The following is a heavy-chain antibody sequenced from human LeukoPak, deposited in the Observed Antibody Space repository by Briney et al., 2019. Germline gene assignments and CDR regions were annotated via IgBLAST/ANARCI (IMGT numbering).Heavy chain of an antibody. CDR3: ARLVFGQYQLLIHAFDI. Sequence: SETLSLTYTVYAASISSSSYYWGWIRQPPGKGLEWFGSTYYSGSTYYNPSLESRVTICVDTSKNQFSLKLSSVTAADTAVYYCARLVFGQYQLLIHAFDIWGQGTMVTVSS. CDR1: AASISSSSYY. V-gene: IGHV4-39*01. CDR2: TYYSGST. J-gene: IGHJ3*02. D-gene: IGHD2-2*01.